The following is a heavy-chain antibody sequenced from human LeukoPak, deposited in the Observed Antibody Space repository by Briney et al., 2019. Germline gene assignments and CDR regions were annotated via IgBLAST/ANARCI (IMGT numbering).Heavy chain of an antibody. Sequence: SETLSLTCTVSGGSISSKTNYWGWIRQPPGKGLEWIGTMYYSGTTYYNTYYNPSLKSRVTISVDTSKNQFSLKLSSVSAADTAVYYCARLYRAWGQGTLVTVSS. V-gene: IGHV4-39*01. CDR1: GGSISSKTNY. CDR3: ARLYRA. CDR2: MYYSGTTYYNT. D-gene: IGHD1-26*01. J-gene: IGHJ5*02.